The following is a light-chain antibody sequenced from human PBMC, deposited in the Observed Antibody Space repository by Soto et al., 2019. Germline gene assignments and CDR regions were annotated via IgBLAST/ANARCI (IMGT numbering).Light chain of an antibody. CDR1: FSNIGDNA. CDR2: LND. CDR3: AAWDDSRNAL. Sequence: QSVLTQPPSLSATPGQRVNISCSGSFSNIGDNAVNWYQQLPGAAPKLLLYLNDQRPSGVPDRFSGSKSGTCAFLAIRGLQSEDEADYYCAAWDDSRNALFGTGTKLTVL. V-gene: IGLV1-44*01. J-gene: IGLJ1*01.